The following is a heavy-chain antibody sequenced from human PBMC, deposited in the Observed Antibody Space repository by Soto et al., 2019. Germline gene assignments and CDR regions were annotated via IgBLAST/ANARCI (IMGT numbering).Heavy chain of an antibody. V-gene: IGHV3-30-3*01. Sequence: QVQLVESGGGVVQPGRSLRLSCAASGFTFSSYAMHWVRQAPGKGLEWVAVISYDGSNKYYADSVKGRFTISRDNSKNQLYLQMDSLRAEDTAVYYCARDPSSVYLFDDWGQGTLVNASS. CDR3: ARDPSSVYLFDD. J-gene: IGHJ4*02. CDR2: ISYDGSNK. D-gene: IGHD3-16*01. CDR1: GFTFSSYA.